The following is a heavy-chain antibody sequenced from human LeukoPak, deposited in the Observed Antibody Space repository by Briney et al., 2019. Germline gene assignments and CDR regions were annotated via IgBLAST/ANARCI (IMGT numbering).Heavy chain of an antibody. CDR1: GFTFDDYA. CDR2: TSWNSGSI. V-gene: IGHV3-9*01. CDR3: AKDQYYYDSSGYLFDY. J-gene: IGHJ4*02. Sequence: GRSLRLSCAASGFTFDDYAMHWVRQAPGKGLEWVSGTSWNSGSIGYADSVKGRFTISRDNAKNSLYLQMNSLRAEDTALYYCAKDQYYYDSSGYLFDYWGQGTLVTVSS. D-gene: IGHD3-22*01.